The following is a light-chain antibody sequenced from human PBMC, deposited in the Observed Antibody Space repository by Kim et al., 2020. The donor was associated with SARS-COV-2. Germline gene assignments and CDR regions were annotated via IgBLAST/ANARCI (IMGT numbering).Light chain of an antibody. CDR3: QSADSSGTYV. Sequence: SYELTQPPSVSVSPGQTARITCSGDALPEKQTYWYQQKSGQAPLLLIYKDSERPSGIPGRFSGSSSGTTVTLTISGVQAEDDADYYCQSADSSGTYVFGTGTKVTVL. CDR1: ALPEKQ. J-gene: IGLJ1*01. CDR2: KDS. V-gene: IGLV3-25*03.